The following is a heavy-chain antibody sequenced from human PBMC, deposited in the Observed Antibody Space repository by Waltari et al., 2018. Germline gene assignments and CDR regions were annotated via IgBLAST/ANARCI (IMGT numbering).Heavy chain of an antibody. D-gene: IGHD6-13*01. CDR1: GGSISSAPYS. J-gene: IGHJ5*02. V-gene: IGHV4-39*01. CDR2: MYDSESA. Sequence: QLQLQESGPRLVKPSETLSLACAVSGGSISSAPYSWAWIRQPPGKGLEWIVTMYDSESAYSNSSLKSRVTISVDTSKNQISLKVTSMTAADTAVYYCARHNRRPLGVGWFDPWGQGTLVTVSS. CDR3: ARHNRRPLGVGWFDP.